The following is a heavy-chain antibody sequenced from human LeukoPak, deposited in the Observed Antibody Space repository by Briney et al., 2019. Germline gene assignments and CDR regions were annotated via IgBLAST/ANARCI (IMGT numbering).Heavy chain of an antibody. CDR1: GGSFSGYY. V-gene: IGHV4-34*01. J-gene: IGHJ6*03. D-gene: IGHD2-15*01. CDR2: INHSGST. Sequence: PSETLSLTCAVYGGSFSGYYWSWIRQPPGKGLEWIGEINHSGSTNYSPSLKSRVTISVDTSKNQFSLKLSSVTAADTAVYYCARLVVAATLPYYYYMDVWGKGTTVTISS. CDR3: ARLVVAATLPYYYYMDV.